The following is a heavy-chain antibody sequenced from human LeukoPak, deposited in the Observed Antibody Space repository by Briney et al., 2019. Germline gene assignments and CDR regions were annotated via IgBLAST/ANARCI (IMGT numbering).Heavy chain of an antibody. Sequence: GGSLRLSCVASGFTFSNYAMTWVRQAPGKGLEMVSGIYGDDDKTVYGDAVKGRFTISRDNSKNTLYLQMNSLRAEDTAVYYCAKYGTLIVGATKDAFDIWGQGTMVTVSS. D-gene: IGHD1-26*01. V-gene: IGHV3-23*01. J-gene: IGHJ3*02. CDR1: GFTFSNYA. CDR3: AKYGTLIVGATKDAFDI. CDR2: IYGDDDKT.